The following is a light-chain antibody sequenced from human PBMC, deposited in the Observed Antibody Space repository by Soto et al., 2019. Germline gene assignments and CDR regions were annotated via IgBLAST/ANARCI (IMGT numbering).Light chain of an antibody. CDR3: CSFTSSNTHV. CDR2: EVN. CDR1: SSDFGNYNP. Sequence: QSVLTQPASVSGSPGQSITISCTGTSSDFGNYNPVSWYQQHPGKVPKLILFEVNKRPSGVSGRFSGSKSGNTASLTISGLQAEDEADYYCCSFTSSNTHVFGTGTKVTVL. V-gene: IGLV2-23*02. J-gene: IGLJ1*01.